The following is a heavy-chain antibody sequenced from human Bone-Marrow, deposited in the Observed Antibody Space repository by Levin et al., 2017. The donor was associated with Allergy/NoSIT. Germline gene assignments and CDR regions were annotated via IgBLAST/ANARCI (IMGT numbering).Heavy chain of an antibody. V-gene: IGHV4-4*07. CDR1: GGSMSGHY. J-gene: IGHJ3*01. Sequence: SETLSLTCTVSGGSMSGHYWSWTRQPAGRGLEWIGRMRHSGSNNYNPSLKSRVTMSVDTSKSQFSLKLSSVTAADTALYYCAREEWQDFLDSPLDLWGQGTMVTVSS. CDR3: AREEWQDFLDSPLDL. CDR2: MRHSGSN. D-gene: IGHD3-22*01.